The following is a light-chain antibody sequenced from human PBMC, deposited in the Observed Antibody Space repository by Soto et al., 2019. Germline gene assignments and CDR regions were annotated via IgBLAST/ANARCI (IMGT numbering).Light chain of an antibody. CDR1: QTVSSSY. Sequence: EIVLTQSPCTLSLSPGERATLSCRASQTVSSSYVAWYQQKPGQAPRLLIYDASSRATGIPDRFSGSGSGTDFTLTTSRLEPEDFAVYYCQQDGSTPLTFGGGNKVEIK. CDR2: DAS. V-gene: IGKV3-20*01. J-gene: IGKJ4*01. CDR3: QQDGSTPLT.